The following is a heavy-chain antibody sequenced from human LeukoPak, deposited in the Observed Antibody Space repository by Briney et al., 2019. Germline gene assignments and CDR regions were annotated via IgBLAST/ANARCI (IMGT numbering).Heavy chain of an antibody. D-gene: IGHD3-9*01. J-gene: IGHJ4*02. CDR1: GFTFTDYA. CDR2: ISSDGNTK. V-gene: IGHV3-30*04. CDR3: VRDLTYGARFDY. Sequence: GGSLRLSCVGSGFTFTDYAIHWLRQAPGKGMESVAFISSDGNTKFYADSLKGRITISRDNFRNTVFLEMTTLGPEDTALYYCVRDLTYGARFDYWGQGTLVTVSS.